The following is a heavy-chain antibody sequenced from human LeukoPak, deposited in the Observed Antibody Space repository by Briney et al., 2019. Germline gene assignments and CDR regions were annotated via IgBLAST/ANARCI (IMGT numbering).Heavy chain of an antibody. J-gene: IGHJ4*02. Sequence: SETLSLTCTVSGGSINSYYWSWIRQPPGKGLEWIGIIYYSGSTNYNPSLKSRVTISVDTSKNQFSLKLSSVTAADTAVYYCARGAPYYYDSSGYLFDYWGQGTLVTVSS. CDR3: ARGAPYYYDSSGYLFDY. V-gene: IGHV4-59*01. CDR2: IYYSGST. D-gene: IGHD3-22*01. CDR1: GGSINSYY.